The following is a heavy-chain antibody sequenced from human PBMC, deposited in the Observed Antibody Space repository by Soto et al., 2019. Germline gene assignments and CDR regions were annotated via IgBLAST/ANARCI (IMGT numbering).Heavy chain of an antibody. CDR2: ISAYNGNT. V-gene: IGHV1-18*04. J-gene: IGHJ6*02. Sequence: PSVKVSCQASGYTFTSYGISWVRQAPGQGLEWMGWISAYNGNTNYAQKLQGRVTMTTDTSTSTAYMELRSLRSDDTAVYYCARDLIHAVGATEGDYYYGMDVWGQGTTVTVAS. CDR1: GYTFTSYG. CDR3: ARDLIHAVGATEGDYYYGMDV. D-gene: IGHD1-26*01.